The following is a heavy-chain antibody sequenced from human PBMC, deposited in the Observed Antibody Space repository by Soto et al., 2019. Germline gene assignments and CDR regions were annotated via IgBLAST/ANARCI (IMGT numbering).Heavy chain of an antibody. V-gene: IGHV4-4*07. CDR1: GGSISSYY. J-gene: IGHJ4*02. D-gene: IGHD5-18*01. Sequence: SETLSLTCTVSGGSISSYYWSWIRQPAGKGLEWIGRIYTSGSTNYNPSLKSRVTMSVDTSKNQFSLKLSSVTAADTAVYYCARSTVDTAMLYFDYWGQGTLVTVSS. CDR3: ARSTVDTAMLYFDY. CDR2: IYTSGST.